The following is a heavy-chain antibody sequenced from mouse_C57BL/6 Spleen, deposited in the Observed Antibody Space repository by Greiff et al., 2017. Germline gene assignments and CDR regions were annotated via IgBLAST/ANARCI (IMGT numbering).Heavy chain of an antibody. Sequence: EVMLVESGGGLVQSGRSLRLSCATSGFTFSDFYMEWVRQAPGKGLEWIAASRNKANDYTTEYSASVKGRFIVSRDTSQSILYLQMNALRAEDTAIYYCAREIYYGNSYAMDYWGQGTSVTVSS. D-gene: IGHD2-1*01. V-gene: IGHV7-1*01. CDR3: AREIYYGNSYAMDY. J-gene: IGHJ4*01. CDR1: GFTFSDFY. CDR2: SRNKANDYTT.